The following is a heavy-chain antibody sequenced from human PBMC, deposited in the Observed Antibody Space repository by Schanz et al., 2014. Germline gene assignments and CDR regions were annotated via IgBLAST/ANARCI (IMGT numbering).Heavy chain of an antibody. V-gene: IGHV3-74*02. CDR2: INSVGSNT. J-gene: IGHJ4*02. CDR3: AKSQGSSFDS. CDR1: GFTFSSHW. Sequence: EVQLLESGGGLVQPGGSLRLSCAASGFTFSSHWMHWVRQDPGKGLVWVARINSVGSNTDYADSVTGRFTISRDNAKRSLFLQMSSLRAEDTAVYYCAKSQGSSFDSWGQGTLVTVSS. D-gene: IGHD6-13*01.